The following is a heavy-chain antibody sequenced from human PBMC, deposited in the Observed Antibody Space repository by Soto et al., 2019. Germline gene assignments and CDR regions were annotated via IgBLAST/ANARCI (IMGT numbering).Heavy chain of an antibody. J-gene: IGHJ5*02. CDR3: ARRYCTNGVCYKGTWFDP. V-gene: IGHV4-34*01. CDR1: GGSFSGYY. Sequence: SETLSLTCAVYGGSFSGYYWSWIRQPPGKGLEWIGEINHSGSTNYNPSLKSRVTISVDTSKNQFSLKLSSVTAADTAVYYCARRYCTNGVCYKGTWFDPWGQGTLVTVSS. CDR2: INHSGST. D-gene: IGHD2-8*01.